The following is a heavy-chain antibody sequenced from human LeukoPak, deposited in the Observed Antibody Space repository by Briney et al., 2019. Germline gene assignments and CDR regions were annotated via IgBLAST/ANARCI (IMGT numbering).Heavy chain of an antibody. D-gene: IGHD3-3*01. CDR2: IRYDGSNK. Sequence: GGSLRLSCAASGFTFSSYGMHWVRQASGKGLEWVAFIRYDGSNKYYADSVKGRFTISRDNSKNTLYLQMNSLRAEDTAVYYCANGITIFGVVPRHIDYWGQGTLVTVSS. CDR3: ANGITIFGVVPRHIDY. CDR1: GFTFSSYG. V-gene: IGHV3-30*02. J-gene: IGHJ4*02.